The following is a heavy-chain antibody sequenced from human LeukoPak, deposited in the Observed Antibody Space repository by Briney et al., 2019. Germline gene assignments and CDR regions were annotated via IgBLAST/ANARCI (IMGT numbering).Heavy chain of an antibody. CDR3: ASLIPSSPRSGTD. CDR2: INHSGST. V-gene: IGHV4-34*01. J-gene: IGHJ4*02. D-gene: IGHD3-3*01. Sequence: KPSETLSLTCAVYGGSFSGYYWSWIRQPPGKGLEWIGEINHSGSTNYNPSLKSRVTISVDTSKNQFSLKLSSVTAADTAVYYCASLIPSSPRSGTDWGQGTLVTVSS. CDR1: GGSFSGYY.